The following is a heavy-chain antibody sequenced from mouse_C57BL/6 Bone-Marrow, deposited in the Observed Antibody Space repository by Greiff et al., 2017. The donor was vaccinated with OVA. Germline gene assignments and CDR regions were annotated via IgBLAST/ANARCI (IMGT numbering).Heavy chain of an antibody. CDR1: GYTFTSYG. Sequence: EVKLQESGAELVRPGSSVKMSCKTSGYTFTSYGINWVKQRPGQGLEWIGYIYIGNGYTEYNEKFKGKATLTSDTSSSTAYMQLSSLTSEDSAIYFCAMIYYGNYAGAMDYWGQGTSVTVSS. CDR2: IYIGNGYT. V-gene: IGHV1-58*01. D-gene: IGHD2-1*01. CDR3: AMIYYGNYAGAMDY. J-gene: IGHJ4*01.